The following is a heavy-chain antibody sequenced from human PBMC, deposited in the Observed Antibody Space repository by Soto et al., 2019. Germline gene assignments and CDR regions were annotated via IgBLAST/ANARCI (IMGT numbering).Heavy chain of an antibody. D-gene: IGHD5-18*01. Sequence: PGGSLGLSXAAPEFNLSSYWISWVRQAPGKGLEWVANIKQDGSEKYYVDSVKGRFTISRDNAKNSLYLQMNSLRAEDTAVYYCARQLWPPGWYFDLWGRGTLVTVSS. J-gene: IGHJ2*01. V-gene: IGHV3-7*01. CDR2: IKQDGSEK. CDR3: ARQLWPPGWYFDL. CDR1: EFNLSSYW.